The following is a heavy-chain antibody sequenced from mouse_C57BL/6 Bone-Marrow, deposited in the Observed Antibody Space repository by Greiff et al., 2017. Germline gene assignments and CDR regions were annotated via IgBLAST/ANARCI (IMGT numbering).Heavy chain of an antibody. CDR2: IYPRSGNT. Sequence: QVQLQQSGAELARPGASVKLSCKASGYTFTSYGISWVKQRTGQGLEWIGEIYPRSGNTYYNEKFKGKDTLTADKSSSTAYMELRSLTSADSAVXFCARGQLRLRPFFAYWGQGTLVTVSA. V-gene: IGHV1-81*01. CDR1: GYTFTSYG. J-gene: IGHJ3*01. D-gene: IGHD3-2*02. CDR3: ARGQLRLRPFFAY.